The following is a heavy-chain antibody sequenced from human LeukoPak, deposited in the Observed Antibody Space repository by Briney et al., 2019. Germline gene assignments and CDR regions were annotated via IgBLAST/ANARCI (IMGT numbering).Heavy chain of an antibody. V-gene: IGHV3-7*01. J-gene: IGHJ3*02. CDR2: IKQDGSEK. CDR1: GFTFSSYW. CDR3: ARDSGLGAFDI. D-gene: IGHD6-6*01. Sequence: GGSLRLSCAASGFTFSSYWMSRVRQAPGKGLEWVANIKQDGSEKYYVDSVKGRFTISRDNAKNSLYLQMNSLRAEDTAVYYCARDSGLGAFDIWGQGTMVTVSS.